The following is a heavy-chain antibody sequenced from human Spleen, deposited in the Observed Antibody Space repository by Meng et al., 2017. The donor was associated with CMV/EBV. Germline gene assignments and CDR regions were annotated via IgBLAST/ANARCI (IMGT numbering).Heavy chain of an antibody. D-gene: IGHD5-12*01. CDR2: ISAFNGDT. Sequence: ASVKVSCKASGYTFTGHYMHWVRQAPGQGLEWMGWISAFNGDTHYAQNFQGRVTMTTDTSTNTAYMELRGLRSDDTAIYYCARDLLATGPSFVDYWGQGTRVTVSS. CDR3: ARDLLATGPSFVDY. V-gene: IGHV1-18*04. CDR1: GYTFTGHY. J-gene: IGHJ4*02.